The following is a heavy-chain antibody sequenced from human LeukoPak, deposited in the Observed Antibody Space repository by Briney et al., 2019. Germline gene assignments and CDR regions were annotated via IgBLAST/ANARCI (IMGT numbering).Heavy chain of an antibody. Sequence: PGGSLRLSCAASGFTLSSYAMRWVRQAPGKGLEWVSAISGSGGSTYYADSVKGRFTISRDNSKNTLYLQMNSLRAEDTAVYYCAKGYDILTGLYFDYWGQGTLVTVSS. CDR1: GFTLSSYA. CDR2: ISGSGGST. J-gene: IGHJ4*02. D-gene: IGHD3-9*01. V-gene: IGHV3-23*01. CDR3: AKGYDILTGLYFDY.